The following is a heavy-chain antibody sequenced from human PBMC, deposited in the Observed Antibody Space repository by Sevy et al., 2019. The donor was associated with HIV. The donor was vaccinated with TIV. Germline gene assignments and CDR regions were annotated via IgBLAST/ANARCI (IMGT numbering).Heavy chain of an antibody. V-gene: IGHV3-30*18. Sequence: GGSLRLSCAASGFTFSTYGMHWVRQAPGKGLEWVAVISYDGRHKYYADSVKGRFNISRDNSKNTLDLQMNSLRAEDTAVYYCAKDRDIVIVLGATALRQWGQGTLVTVSS. CDR1: GFTFSTYG. J-gene: IGHJ1*01. CDR3: AKDRDIVIVLGATALRQ. D-gene: IGHD2-15*01. CDR2: ISYDGRHK.